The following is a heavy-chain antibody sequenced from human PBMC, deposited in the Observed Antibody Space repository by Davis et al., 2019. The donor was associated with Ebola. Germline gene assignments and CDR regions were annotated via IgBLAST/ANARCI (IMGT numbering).Heavy chain of an antibody. CDR2: ISSHGITI. D-gene: IGHD6-13*01. CDR3: AKVKYYSTWRGGFDY. V-gene: IGHV3-11*01. Sequence: GESLKISCAASGFTFSDYYMSWIRQAPGMGLEWVSHISSHGITINYADSVKGRFTISRDSSKNTLYLQMNSLRAEDTAVYYCAKVKYYSTWRGGFDYWGQGTLVTVSS. CDR1: GFTFSDYY. J-gene: IGHJ4*02.